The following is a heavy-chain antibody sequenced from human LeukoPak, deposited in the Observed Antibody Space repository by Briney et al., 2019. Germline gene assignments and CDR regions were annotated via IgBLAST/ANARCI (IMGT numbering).Heavy chain of an antibody. Sequence: SETLSLTCTVSGGSISSYYWSWIRQPPGKGLEWIGYIYYSGSTNYNSSLKSRVTISVDTSKNQFSLKLSSVTAADTAVYYCARVPVFVGGYYYSNWFDPWGQGTLVTVSS. V-gene: IGHV4-59*01. CDR3: ARVPVFVGGYYYSNWFDP. J-gene: IGHJ5*02. D-gene: IGHD3-22*01. CDR2: IYYSGST. CDR1: GGSISSYY.